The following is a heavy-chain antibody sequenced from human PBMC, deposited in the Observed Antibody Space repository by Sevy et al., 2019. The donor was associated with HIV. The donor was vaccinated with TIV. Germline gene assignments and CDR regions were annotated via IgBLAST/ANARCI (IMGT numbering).Heavy chain of an antibody. V-gene: IGHV4-59*08. CDR2: IYYSGST. CDR3: AGHVGEYNWNYDVFDI. J-gene: IGHJ3*02. D-gene: IGHD1-7*01. CDR1: GGSISSYY. Sequence: SQTLSLTCTVSGGSISSYYWSWIRQPPGKGLEWIGYIYYSGSTTYNPSLKSQVTISVHTFKNQFSLKLSSVTAADTAVYYCAGHVGEYNWNYDVFDIWGQGTMVTVSS.